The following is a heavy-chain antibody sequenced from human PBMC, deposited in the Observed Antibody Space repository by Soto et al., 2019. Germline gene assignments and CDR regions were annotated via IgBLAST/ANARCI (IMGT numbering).Heavy chain of an antibody. CDR3: ARQVVATDNWFDP. V-gene: IGHV4-31*02. CDR1: GGSISSGGYY. D-gene: IGHD2-15*01. Sequence: SETLSLTXTVSGGSISSGGYYWSWIRQHPGKGLEWIGYIYYSGSTYYNPSLKSRVTISVDTSKNQFSLKLSSVTAADTAVYYCARQVVATDNWFDPWGQGTLVTVSS. J-gene: IGHJ5*02. CDR2: IYYSGST.